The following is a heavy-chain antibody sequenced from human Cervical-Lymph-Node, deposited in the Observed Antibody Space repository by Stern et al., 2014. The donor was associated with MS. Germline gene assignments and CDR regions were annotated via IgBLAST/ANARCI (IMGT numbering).Heavy chain of an antibody. CDR3: ARIPFFYSTAYYYYGMDV. D-gene: IGHD4-11*01. Sequence: ESGPALVKPTQTLTLTCTFSGFSLSTSGMCVSWIRQPPGKALEWLALIDWDDDKYYSTSLKTRLTISKDTSKNQVVLTMTNMDPVDTATYYCARIPFFYSTAYYYYGMDVWGQGTTVTVSS. J-gene: IGHJ6*02. CDR1: GFSLSTSGMC. V-gene: IGHV2-70*01. CDR2: IDWDDDK.